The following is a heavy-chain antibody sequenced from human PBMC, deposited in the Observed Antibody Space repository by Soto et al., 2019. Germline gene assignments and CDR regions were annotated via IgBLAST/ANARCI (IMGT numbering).Heavy chain of an antibody. CDR1: GFTFSLYE. V-gene: IGHV3-48*03. D-gene: IGHD4-17*01. J-gene: IGHJ6*02. CDR3: VRDGYGDPYYYCGMDV. Sequence: PGGSLRLSCAASGFTFSLYEMIWVRQAPGKGLEWVSYISTSGTAIYYADSVKGRFTISRDNSKSSLFLQMDSLRADDTAVYYCVRDGYGDPYYYCGMDVWGQGTTVTVSS. CDR2: ISTSGTAI.